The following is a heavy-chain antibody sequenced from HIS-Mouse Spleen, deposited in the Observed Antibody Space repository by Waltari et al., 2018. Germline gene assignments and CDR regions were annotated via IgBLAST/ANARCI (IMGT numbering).Heavy chain of an antibody. Sequence: QVQLVESGAEVKKPGASVKVYCKARGSTFTRYYLNGERQAPGQGLEWMGWINPNRGGTNYAQKFQGRVTMTRDTSISTAYMELSRLRSDDTAVYYCARAPVGDWLVGYWGQGTLVTVSS. CDR2: INPNRGGT. J-gene: IGHJ4*02. D-gene: IGHD6-19*01. V-gene: IGHV1-2*02. CDR1: GSTFTRYY. CDR3: ARAPVGDWLVGY.